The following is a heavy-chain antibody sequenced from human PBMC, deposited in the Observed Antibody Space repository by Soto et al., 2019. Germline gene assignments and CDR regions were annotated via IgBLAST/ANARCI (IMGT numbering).Heavy chain of an antibody. CDR1: GGTFSSYA. CDR2: IIPIFGTA. J-gene: IGHJ4*02. Sequence: SVKVSCKASGGTFSSYAISWVRQAPGQGLEWMGGIIPIFGTANYAQKFQGRVTITADESTSTAYMELSSLRSEDTAVYYCAKDLRGYSKTDYWGQGTLVTVSS. V-gene: IGHV1-69*13. CDR3: AKDLRGYSKTDY. D-gene: IGHD5-12*01.